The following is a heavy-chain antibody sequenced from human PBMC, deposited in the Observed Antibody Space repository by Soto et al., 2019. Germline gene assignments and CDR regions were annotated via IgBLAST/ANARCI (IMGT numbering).Heavy chain of an antibody. CDR2: ISAYNGNT. V-gene: IGHV1-18*01. J-gene: IGHJ6*02. Sequence: ASVKISSKASGYKFTSYGISWVRQAPGQGLEWMGWISAYNGNTNYAQKLQGRVTMTTDTSTSTAYMELRSLRSDDTAVYYCATLNYGALDYGMDVWGQGTTVTVSS. CDR3: ATLNYGALDYGMDV. D-gene: IGHD4-17*01. CDR1: GYKFTSYG.